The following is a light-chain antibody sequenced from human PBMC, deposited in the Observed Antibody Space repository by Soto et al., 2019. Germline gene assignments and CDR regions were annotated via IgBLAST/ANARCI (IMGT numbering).Light chain of an antibody. CDR2: HAS. J-gene: IGKJ2*01. CDR1: QSVGSS. Sequence: IVMTQSPATLSVSPGDRATLSCRASQSVGSSLAWYQQKPGQAPRLLIYHASTRATAVPARFSGSGSGTEFPLTISSLQSEDFAVYDCQHHFNWPPFAFGPGTKLEI. V-gene: IGKV3-15*01. CDR3: QHHFNWPPFA.